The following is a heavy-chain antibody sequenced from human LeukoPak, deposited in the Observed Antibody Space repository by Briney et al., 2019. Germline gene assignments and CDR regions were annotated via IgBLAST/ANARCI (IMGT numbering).Heavy chain of an antibody. CDR3: SRTAGGYNFWSGSDY. Sequence: GESLNISCKVSGYSFTNYWIGWVRQMPGKGLEWMAIIYPGDSDSRYSPSFQGQVTISVDKSISTVYLQWSSLKASDTAMYYCSRTAGGYNFWSGSDYWGQGTLDTVSS. CDR1: GYSFTNYW. CDR2: IYPGDSDS. J-gene: IGHJ4*02. V-gene: IGHV5-51*01. D-gene: IGHD3-3*01.